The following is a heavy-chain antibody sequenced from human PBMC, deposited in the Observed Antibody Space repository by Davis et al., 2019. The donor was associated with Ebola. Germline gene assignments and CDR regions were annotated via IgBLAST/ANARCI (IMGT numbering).Heavy chain of an antibody. V-gene: IGHV1-8*03. CDR2: MNPNSGNT. Sequence: ASVPVSRLASGYTFHSYDSKWVRQATGQGLEWMGWMNPNSGNTGYAQKFQGRVTITRNTSISTAYMELSSPRSEDTGGYYSAIPAAGTDNYYYGMDVWGQGTTVTVSS. CDR1: GYTFHSYD. CDR3: AIPAAGTDNYYYGMDV. D-gene: IGHD6-13*01. J-gene: IGHJ6*02.